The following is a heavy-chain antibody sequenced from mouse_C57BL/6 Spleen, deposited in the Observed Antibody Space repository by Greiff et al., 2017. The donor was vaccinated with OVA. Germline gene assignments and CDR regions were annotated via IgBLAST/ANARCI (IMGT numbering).Heavy chain of an antibody. CDR3: ARENYYGSNGWFAY. D-gene: IGHD1-1*01. V-gene: IGHV1-39*01. J-gene: IGHJ3*01. Sequence: EVQLQQSGPELVKPGASVKLSCKASGYSFTDYNMNWVKQSNGKSLEWIGVINPNYGTTSYNQKFKGKATLTVDQSSSTAYMQLNSLTSEDSAVYYCARENYYGSNGWFAYWGQGTLVTVSA. CDR1: GYSFTDYN. CDR2: INPNYGTT.